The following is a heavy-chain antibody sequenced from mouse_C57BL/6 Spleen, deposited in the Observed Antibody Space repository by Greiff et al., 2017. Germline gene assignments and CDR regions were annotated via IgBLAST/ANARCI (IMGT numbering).Heavy chain of an antibody. J-gene: IGHJ3*01. CDR1: GYSFTGYY. CDR2: INPSTSGT. CDR3: ARSGPWFAY. V-gene: IGHV1-42*01. Sequence: VQLQQSGPELVKPGASVKISCKASGYSFTGYYMNWVKQSPEKSLEWIGEINPSTSGTTYNQKFKAKATLTVDKSSSTAYMQLKSLTSEDSAVYYCARSGPWFAYWGQGTLVTVSA.